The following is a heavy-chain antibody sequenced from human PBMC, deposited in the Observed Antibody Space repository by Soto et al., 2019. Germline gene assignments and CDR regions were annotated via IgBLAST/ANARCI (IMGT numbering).Heavy chain of an antibody. CDR3: ARGGWSSTSCYHWFDP. D-gene: IGHD2-2*01. V-gene: IGHV3-30-3*01. CDR2: ISYHGSNE. Sequence: QVQLVESGGGVVQPGRSLRLSCAASGFTFSSYAMHWVRQAPGKGLDWVAVISYHGSNEYYADSVKGRFTISRDNSKNTLYLQMNSLRAEDTAVYDCARGGWSSTSCYHWFDPWGQGTLVTVSS. CDR1: GFTFSSYA. J-gene: IGHJ5*02.